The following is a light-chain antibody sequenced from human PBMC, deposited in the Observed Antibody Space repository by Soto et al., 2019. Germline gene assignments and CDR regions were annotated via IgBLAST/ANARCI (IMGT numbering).Light chain of an antibody. J-gene: IGLJ2*01. CDR1: SSDVGGYDS. Sequence: QSALTQPASVSGSPGQSIAISCTGTSSDVGGYDSVSWYQHHPGKAPKLMIYDVNSRPSGVSNRFSGSKSRNTASLTISGLRAEDAADYYCRSYTSTNTHVAFGGGTKLTVL. CDR3: RSYTSTNTHVA. CDR2: DVN. V-gene: IGLV2-14*03.